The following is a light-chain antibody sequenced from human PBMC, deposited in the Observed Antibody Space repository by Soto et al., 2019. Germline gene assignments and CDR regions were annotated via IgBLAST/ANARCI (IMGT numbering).Light chain of an antibody. CDR1: QDINNY. J-gene: IGKJ4*01. CDR3: QQLNSYPLT. Sequence: DIQMTQSPSSLSASVGDRVTIICQASQDINNYLAWYQQKPGKAPKLLIYAASTLQSGVPSRFSGSGSGTEFTLTISSLQPEDFATYYCQQLNSYPLTFGGGTKVDIK. CDR2: AAS. V-gene: IGKV1-9*01.